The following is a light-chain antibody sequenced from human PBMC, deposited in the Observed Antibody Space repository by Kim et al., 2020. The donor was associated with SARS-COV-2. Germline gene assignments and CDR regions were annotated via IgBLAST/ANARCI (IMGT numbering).Light chain of an antibody. CDR3: LTWDDSLSAVV. V-gene: IGLV1-47*01. CDR1: TSNIGSNS. Sequence: QSVLTQPPSASGTPGQTVTISCSGDTSNIGSNSVQWYRQYPGTAPKLLTSKKSQWLDQFSGSKSGTSASLAISGLRSDDEADYYCLTWDDSLSAVVFGGGTQLTVL. J-gene: IGLJ2*01. CDR2: KKS.